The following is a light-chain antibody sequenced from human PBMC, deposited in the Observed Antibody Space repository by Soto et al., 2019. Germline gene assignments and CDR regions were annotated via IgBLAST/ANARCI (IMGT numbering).Light chain of an antibody. V-gene: IGLV1-44*01. CDR3: ASWDDTLNGWV. Sequence: QSVLTQPPSASGTPGQRVSISCSGGTSNIGAGSVNWYQQFPGAAPKLLIYNNNERPSGVPDRFSGSTSGTSASLAISGLRADDEAAYYGASWDDTLNGWVFGGGTQLTVL. CDR1: TSNIGAGS. CDR2: NNN. J-gene: IGLJ7*01.